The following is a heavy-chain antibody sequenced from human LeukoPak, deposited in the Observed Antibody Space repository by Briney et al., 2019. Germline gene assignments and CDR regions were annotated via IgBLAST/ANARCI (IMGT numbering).Heavy chain of an antibody. CDR1: GFTFGDYA. D-gene: IGHD3-16*01. V-gene: IGHV3-49*03. J-gene: IGHJ4*02. CDR3: TRDGGLRDFDY. CDR2: IRSKAYGGTT. Sequence: GGSLRLSCTASGFTFGDYAMSWFRQAPGKGLEWVGFIRSKAYGGTTEYAASVKGRFTISRDDSKSIAYLQMNSLKTEDTAVYYCTRDGGLRDFDYWGQGTLVTVSS.